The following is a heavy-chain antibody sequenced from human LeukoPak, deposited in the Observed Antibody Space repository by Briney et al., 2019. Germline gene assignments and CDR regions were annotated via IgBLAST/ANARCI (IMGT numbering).Heavy chain of an antibody. Sequence: SETLSLTCTVSGDSITNSLWCWVRQSPGEGREWIGYIYATGATNYNPPLMSRVTFSLDKSKNQFSLRLSSVTAADTAVYYCARQRRQSFSSPLYRFDYWRQGTLVTVSS. CDR1: GDSITNSL. CDR3: ARQRRQSFSSPLYRFDY. D-gene: IGHD2/OR15-2a*01. CDR2: IYATGAT. V-gene: IGHV4-4*09. J-gene: IGHJ4*02.